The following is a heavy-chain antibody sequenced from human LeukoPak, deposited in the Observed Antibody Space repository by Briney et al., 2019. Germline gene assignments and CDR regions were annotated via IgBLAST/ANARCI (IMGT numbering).Heavy chain of an antibody. D-gene: IGHD2-15*01. V-gene: IGHV4-38-2*01. CDR1: GYSISSGFY. CDR3: GRSLASILHYCYWG. J-gene: IGHJ4*02. Sequence: SETLSLTCAVSGYSISSGFYWGWIRQPPGKGLEWIGSIYHSGSTYYNPSLKSRVTISVDTSKNQFCLKLSSVTAADTAVYYCGRSLASILHYCYWGWGQGALVTVSS. CDR2: IYHSGST.